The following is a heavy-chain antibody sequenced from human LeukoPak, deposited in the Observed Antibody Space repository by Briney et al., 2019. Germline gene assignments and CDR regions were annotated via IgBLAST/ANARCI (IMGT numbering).Heavy chain of an antibody. J-gene: IGHJ4*02. D-gene: IGHD5-18*01. Sequence: GGSLRLSCVASGFTFSNYGMSWVRQAPGKGLEWASIMRVGGKTYYAESVKGRFTISRDSSKNTVYLQMSNLRAEDTALYYCAKGRDNYAYGDFDYWGQGTLVTVSS. V-gene: IGHV3-23*01. CDR3: AKGRDNYAYGDFDY. CDR1: GFTFSNYG. CDR2: MRVGGKT.